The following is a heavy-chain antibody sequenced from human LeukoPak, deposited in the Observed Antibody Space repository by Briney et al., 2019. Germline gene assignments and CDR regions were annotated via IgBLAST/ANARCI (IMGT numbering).Heavy chain of an antibody. Sequence: SVTVSCKASGGTFRNYIFSWVRQAPGQGLEWMGGVMPMFNTSNYAQKFQGRVTITADENTSTVYMELSSLRSEDTAVYYCAKVQNAVVPIAMRGWFDPWGQGTLVAVSS. V-gene: IGHV1-69*01. D-gene: IGHD2-2*01. J-gene: IGHJ5*02. CDR3: AKVQNAVVPIAMRGWFDP. CDR2: VMPMFNTS. CDR1: GGTFRNYI.